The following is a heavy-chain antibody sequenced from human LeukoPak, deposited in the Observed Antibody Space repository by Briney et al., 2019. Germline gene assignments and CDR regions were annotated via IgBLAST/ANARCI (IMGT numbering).Heavy chain of an antibody. CDR2: INTDGSRI. CDR3: ARHITYCSGDCYSTFDS. CDR1: GFSFSTYW. D-gene: IGHD2-21*02. J-gene: IGHJ4*02. Sequence: PGGSLRLSCAASGFSFSTYWMHWVRQAPGKGLVWVANINTDGSRINYADSVKGRFTISRDNAKNSLYLQMNSLRAEDTAVYYCARHITYCSGDCYSTFDSWGQGTLVTVSS. V-gene: IGHV3-74*01.